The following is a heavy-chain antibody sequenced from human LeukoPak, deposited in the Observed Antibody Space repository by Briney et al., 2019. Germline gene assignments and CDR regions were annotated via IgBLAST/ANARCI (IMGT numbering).Heavy chain of an antibody. J-gene: IGHJ4*02. Sequence: GGSLRLSCAASGFTFSNAWMSWVRQAPGKGLEWVGRIKSKTDGGTTDYAAPVKGRFTISRDDSKNTLYLQMNSLKTEDTALYFCATQVWSPFVDYWGQGILVTVSS. D-gene: IGHD5-18*01. V-gene: IGHV3-15*01. CDR3: ATQVWSPFVDY. CDR1: GFTFSNAW. CDR2: IKSKTDGGTT.